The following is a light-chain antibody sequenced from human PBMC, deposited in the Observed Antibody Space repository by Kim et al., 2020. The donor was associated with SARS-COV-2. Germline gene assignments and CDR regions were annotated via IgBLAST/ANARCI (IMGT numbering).Light chain of an antibody. CDR3: QQAGSHPLT. CDR2: AAS. Sequence: SVGERVTITCRASQSSGRWLAWYQQEPGKAPKHLIYAASTLQSGVPSRFNGIGSGTDFTLTITNLQPEDFATYFCQQAGSHPLTFGGGTKVDIK. J-gene: IGKJ4*01. V-gene: IGKV1-12*01. CDR1: QSSGRW.